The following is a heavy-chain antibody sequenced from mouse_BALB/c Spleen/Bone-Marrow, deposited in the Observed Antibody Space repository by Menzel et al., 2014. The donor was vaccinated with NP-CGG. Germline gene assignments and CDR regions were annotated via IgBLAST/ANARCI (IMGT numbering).Heavy chain of an antibody. V-gene: IGHV1-67*01. CDR2: ISTYSGNT. CDR3: ARSGYGYDWFAY. J-gene: IGHJ3*01. CDR1: GYTFTDYA. D-gene: IGHD2-2*01. Sequence: VQLQQSGPELVRPGVSVMISCKGSGYTFTDYAMHWVKQSHAKSLEWIGVISTYSGNTNYNQKFKGKATMTVDKASSTAYMELAGLTSEDSAIYYCARSGYGYDWFAYWGQGTLVTVSA.